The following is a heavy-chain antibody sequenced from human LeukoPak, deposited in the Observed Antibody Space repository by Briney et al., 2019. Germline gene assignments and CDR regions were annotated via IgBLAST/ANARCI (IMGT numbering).Heavy chain of an antibody. V-gene: IGHV3-74*01. CDR2: INSDGSST. CDR3: ARPRYSSSWYIFDY. Sequence: PGGSLRLSCAASGFTFSSYWMHWVRQAPGKGLVRVSRINSDGSSTSYADSVKGRFTISRDNAKNTLYLQMNSLRAEDTAVYYCARPRYSSSWYIFDYWGQGTLVTVSS. D-gene: IGHD6-13*01. J-gene: IGHJ4*02. CDR1: GFTFSSYW.